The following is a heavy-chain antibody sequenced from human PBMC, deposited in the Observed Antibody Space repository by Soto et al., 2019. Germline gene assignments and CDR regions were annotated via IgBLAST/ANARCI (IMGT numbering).Heavy chain of an antibody. Sequence: QVHLQQWGAGLLKPSETLSLTCGVYGGSLRGSYWSWIRQPPGKALEWLENVTHSGSTTFNPSLKSSDSASVETSDNQYSLKLTSVSAAVTAVYYCARGHIPVYGPVPNYFDAWGEGTLVTVSS. V-gene: IGHV4-34*02. CDR3: ARGHIPVYGPVPNYFDA. D-gene: IGHD2-21*01. J-gene: IGHJ4*02. CDR1: GGSLRGSY. CDR2: VTHSGST.